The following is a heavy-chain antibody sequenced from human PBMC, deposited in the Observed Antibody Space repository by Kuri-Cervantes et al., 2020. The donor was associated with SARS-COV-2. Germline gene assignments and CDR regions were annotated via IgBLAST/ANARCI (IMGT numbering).Heavy chain of an antibody. Sequence: GGSLRLSCAASGFTFRSYGMHWVRQAPGKGLEWVAVIWYDGSKKYHADSVKGRFIISRDNSRNTLYLQMNSLRAEDTAVYYCAKGDIVVVPAAISPYYYGMDVWGQGTTVTVSS. CDR1: GFTFRSYG. CDR2: IWYDGSKK. J-gene: IGHJ6*02. D-gene: IGHD2-2*01. CDR3: AKGDIVVVPAAISPYYYGMDV. V-gene: IGHV3-33*03.